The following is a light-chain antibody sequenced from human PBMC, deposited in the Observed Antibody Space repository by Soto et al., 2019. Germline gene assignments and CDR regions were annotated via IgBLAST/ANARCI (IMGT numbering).Light chain of an antibody. Sequence: DIQLTQSPSTLSASVGDRVTISCRASQSINNYLAWYQQKPGKAPKLLIYKASTLESGVPSTFSGSGSGTELSLTISSLQPDDFATYYCQQYGNLWTFGQGTKVEIK. CDR1: QSINNY. CDR2: KAS. V-gene: IGKV1-5*03. CDR3: QQYGNLWT. J-gene: IGKJ1*01.